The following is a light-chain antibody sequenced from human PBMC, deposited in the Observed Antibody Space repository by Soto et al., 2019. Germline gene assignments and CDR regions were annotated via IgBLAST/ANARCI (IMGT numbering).Light chain of an antibody. CDR3: QQYNKWPQT. V-gene: IGKV3-15*01. J-gene: IGKJ1*01. Sequence: ENVRSQSPATLSVSTGERAALSFRASQSVSRKLAWYQQKPGHAPRLLIYGASTRATGLPARISGSGSGTEFTLTISSLQSEDFAVYYCQQYNKWPQTFGQRTKVDIK. CDR2: GAS. CDR1: QSVSRK.